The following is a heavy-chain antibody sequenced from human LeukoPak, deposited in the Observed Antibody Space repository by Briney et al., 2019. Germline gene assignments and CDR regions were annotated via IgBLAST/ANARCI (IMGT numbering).Heavy chain of an antibody. D-gene: IGHD4-17*01. CDR3: ARDPNGDYIGAFDM. CDR2: IRGGGGSA. J-gene: IGHJ3*02. V-gene: IGHV3-23*01. Sequence: GFLRLSCAASGFTFSSYSMNWVRQAPGKGPEWVSAIRGGGGSAFYADSVKGRFTISRDNSKYTLFLQMNSLKAEDKAVYYCARDPNGDYIGAFDMWGPGTMVTVSS. CDR1: GFTFSSYS.